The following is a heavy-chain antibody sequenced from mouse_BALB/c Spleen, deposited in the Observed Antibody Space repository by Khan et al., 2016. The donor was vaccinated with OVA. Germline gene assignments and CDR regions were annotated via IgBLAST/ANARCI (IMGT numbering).Heavy chain of an antibody. D-gene: IGHD1-1*01. CDR2: IWAGGST. Sequence: QVQLKESGPGLVAPSQTLSITCTVSGFSLTSYGVHWVRQPPGKGLEWLGVIWAGGSTNHNSALMSRLSISKDDSKRQVFLKMNRLQTDDTAMYYCARAFYYGAWFAYWGQGTLVTVSA. CDR3: ARAFYYGAWFAY. CDR1: GFSLTSYG. J-gene: IGHJ3*01. V-gene: IGHV2-9*02.